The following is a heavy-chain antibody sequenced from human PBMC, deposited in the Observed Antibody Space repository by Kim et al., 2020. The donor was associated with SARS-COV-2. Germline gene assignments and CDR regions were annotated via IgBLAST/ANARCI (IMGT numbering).Heavy chain of an antibody. CDR1: GASISSFY. J-gene: IGHJ4*02. V-gene: IGHV4-59*08. CDR3: ARAQPYCTGGNCCSVYPDY. D-gene: IGHD2-15*01. CDR2: IYYSGNT. Sequence: SETLSLTCTVSGASISSFYWNWIRQSPGKGLEWIGDIYYSGNTNYNPSLKSRVTISVDRSKNLLSLKLNSVTAADTAVYYCARAQPYCTGGNCCSVYPDYWGQGTLVTVSS.